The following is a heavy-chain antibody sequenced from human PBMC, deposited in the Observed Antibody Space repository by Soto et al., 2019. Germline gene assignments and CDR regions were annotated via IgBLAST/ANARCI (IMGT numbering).Heavy chain of an antibody. V-gene: IGHV3-30-3*01. J-gene: IGHJ6*01. CDR2: ISYDGSNK. CDR1: GFTFSSYA. CDR3: ATARDACWSRASWGHYFYYGMDV. D-gene: IGHD3-16*01. Sequence: GGSLRLSCAASGFTFSSYAMHWVRQAPGKGREWVAVISYDGSNKYYADSVKGRFTISRDNSKNTLYLQMNCLRSEETAVYYCATARDACWSRASWGHYFYYGMDVWGQGTTVTVSS.